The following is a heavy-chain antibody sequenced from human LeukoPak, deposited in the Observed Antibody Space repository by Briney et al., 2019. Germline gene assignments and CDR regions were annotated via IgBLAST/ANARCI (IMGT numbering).Heavy chain of an antibody. CDR2: IIPILGIA. J-gene: IGHJ5*02. CDR1: GYTFTSYD. Sequence: SVKVSCKASGYTFTSYDINWVRQATGQGLEWMRRIIPILGIANYAQKFQGRVTITADKSTSTAYMELSSLRSEDTAVYYCARSFYRPSFGLPLNWLDPWGQGTLVTVSS. V-gene: IGHV1-69*04. CDR3: ARSFYRPSFGLPLNWLDP. D-gene: IGHD3-16*02.